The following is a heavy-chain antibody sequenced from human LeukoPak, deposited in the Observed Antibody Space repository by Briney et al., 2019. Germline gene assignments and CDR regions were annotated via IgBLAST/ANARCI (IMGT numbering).Heavy chain of an antibody. V-gene: IGHV3-23*01. CDR3: ARLRYFDWLLQTMYYFDY. Sequence: GGSLRLSYAASGFTFSSYAMSWVRQAPGKGLEWVSAISGSGGSTYYADSVKGRFTISRDNSKNTLYLQMNSLRAEDTAVYYCARLRYFDWLLQTMYYFDYWGQGTLVTVSS. D-gene: IGHD3-9*01. J-gene: IGHJ4*02. CDR1: GFTFSSYA. CDR2: ISGSGGST.